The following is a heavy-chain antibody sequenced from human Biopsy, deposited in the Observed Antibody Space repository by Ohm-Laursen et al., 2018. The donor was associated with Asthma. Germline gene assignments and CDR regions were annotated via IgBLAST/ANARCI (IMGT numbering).Heavy chain of an antibody. Sequence: SVKVSCKASGDTFSNYAISWVRQAPGQGLEWMGGLIPVLGTPDHAQKFEGRVTITADESTSTAYMELSSLSSEDTAVYYCARGYSGSDRIVYYYSGLEVWGQGTTVTVSS. D-gene: IGHD5-12*01. V-gene: IGHV1-69*13. CDR1: GDTFSNYA. CDR3: ARGYSGSDRIVYYYSGLEV. J-gene: IGHJ6*02. CDR2: LIPVLGTP.